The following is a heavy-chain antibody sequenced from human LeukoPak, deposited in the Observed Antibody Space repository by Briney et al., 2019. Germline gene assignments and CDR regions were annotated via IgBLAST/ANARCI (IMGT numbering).Heavy chain of an antibody. CDR1: GGTFKSYA. Sequence: ASVKVSCKASGGTFKSYAFNWVRRAPGQGLEWVGRVIPLLGVANYAQKFKGRVTVTADKSTSTAYMELSSLRSEDTAVYYCATYNVDYYHTSDGMDVWGQGTTVTVSS. J-gene: IGHJ6*02. V-gene: IGHV1-69*04. CDR3: ATYNVDYYHTSDGMDV. CDR2: VIPLLGVA. D-gene: IGHD3-22*01.